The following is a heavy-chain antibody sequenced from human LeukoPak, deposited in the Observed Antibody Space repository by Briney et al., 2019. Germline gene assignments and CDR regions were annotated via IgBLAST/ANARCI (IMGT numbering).Heavy chain of an antibody. CDR1: GFTFSSYG. V-gene: IGHV3-33*06. D-gene: IGHD2-15*01. J-gene: IGHJ5*02. CDR2: IWYDGSNK. CDR3: AKDGSGGGWKWFDP. Sequence: GGSLRLSCAAFGFTFSSYGFHWVRQAPGKGLEWVAVIWYDGSNKYCADSVKGRFTISRDNSKNTLYLQMNSLRAEDTAVYYCAKDGSGGGWKWFDPWGQGTLVTVSS.